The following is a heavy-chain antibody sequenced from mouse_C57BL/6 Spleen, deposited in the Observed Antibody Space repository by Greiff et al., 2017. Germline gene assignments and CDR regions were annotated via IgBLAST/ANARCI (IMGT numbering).Heavy chain of an antibody. J-gene: IGHJ4*01. CDR2: ISSGGDYI. Sequence: EVKLVESGEGLVKPGGSLKFSCAASGFTFSSYAMSWVRQTPEQRLEWVAYISSGGDYIYYEDTVKGRFTISRDNARNTLYLQMSSLKSDDTAMYYCTRGGLLLPSYYYAMDYWGQGTSVTGSS. CDR1: GFTFSSYA. CDR3: TRGGLLLPSYYYAMDY. V-gene: IGHV5-9-1*02. D-gene: IGHD1-1*01.